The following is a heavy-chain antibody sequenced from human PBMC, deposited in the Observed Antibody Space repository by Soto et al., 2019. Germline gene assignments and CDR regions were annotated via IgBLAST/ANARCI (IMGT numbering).Heavy chain of an antibody. D-gene: IGHD3-10*01. CDR3: ARTVGEFIDY. Sequence: QVQLQESGPGLVKPSGTLSLTCAVSGGTIRSSNWWSWVRQTPGKGLEWIGEIYHSGSTNYNPSLKSRVTISVDKSKNQLALNLSSVTAADTAVDFCARTVGEFIDYWGQGILVTVSS. CDR1: GGTIRSSNW. CDR2: IYHSGST. J-gene: IGHJ4*02. V-gene: IGHV4-4*02.